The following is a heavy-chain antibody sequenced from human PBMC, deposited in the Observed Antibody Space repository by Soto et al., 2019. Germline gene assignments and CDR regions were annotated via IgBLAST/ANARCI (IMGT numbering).Heavy chain of an antibody. V-gene: IGHV4-59*11. Sequence: SVSKTVAGGSIRSHCGSWIRQPPGKGLEWIGYIYYSGSTNYNPSLKSRVTISVDTSKNQFSLKLSSVTAADTAVYYCARVWGGAFDIWGQGTMVTVSS. CDR3: ARVWGGAFDI. CDR2: IYYSGST. J-gene: IGHJ3*02. CDR1: GGSIRSHC. D-gene: IGHD3-10*01.